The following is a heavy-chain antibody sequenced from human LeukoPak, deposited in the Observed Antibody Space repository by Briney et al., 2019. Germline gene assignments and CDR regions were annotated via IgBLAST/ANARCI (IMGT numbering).Heavy chain of an antibody. Sequence: SETLSLTCTVSGGSISSYYWSWIRQPPARGLGWIGYIYYSGSTNYNPSLKGRVTISVDTSNNQCSLKLSSVTATDTAVYYCARVKYGDYEVPYYMDVWGKGTTVTVSS. D-gene: IGHD4-17*01. V-gene: IGHV4-59*01. CDR2: IYYSGST. J-gene: IGHJ6*03. CDR1: GGSISSYY. CDR3: ARVKYGDYEVPYYMDV.